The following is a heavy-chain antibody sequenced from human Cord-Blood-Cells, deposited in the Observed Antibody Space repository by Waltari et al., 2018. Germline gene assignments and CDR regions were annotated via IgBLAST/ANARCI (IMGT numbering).Heavy chain of an antibody. Sequence: QVQLVQSGAAVKKPGASVKVSCKASGYTFTSYGISRVRQAPGQGLEWLGWSSAYNGNTNYAQKLQGRVTMTTDTSTITAYMELRSLRSDDTAVYYCARVVLPLHSSSWYYFDYWGQGTLVTVSS. CDR1: GYTFTSYG. J-gene: IGHJ4*02. CDR3: ARVVLPLHSSSWYYFDY. D-gene: IGHD6-13*01. V-gene: IGHV1-18*01. CDR2: SSAYNGNT.